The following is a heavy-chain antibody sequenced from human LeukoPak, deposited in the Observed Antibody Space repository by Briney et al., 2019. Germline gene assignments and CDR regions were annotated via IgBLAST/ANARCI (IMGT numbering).Heavy chain of an antibody. D-gene: IGHD1-26*01. J-gene: IGHJ3*02. CDR1: GYSISSGYY. Sequence: SETLSLTCTVSGYSISSGYYWGWIRQPPGKGLEWIGSIDHTWSTYYNTSLKSRVTISVDTSKNQVSLKLSSVTAADTAVYYCARRSGRSFDIWGQGTMVTVSS. CDR3: ARRSGRSFDI. V-gene: IGHV4-38-2*02. CDR2: IDHTWST.